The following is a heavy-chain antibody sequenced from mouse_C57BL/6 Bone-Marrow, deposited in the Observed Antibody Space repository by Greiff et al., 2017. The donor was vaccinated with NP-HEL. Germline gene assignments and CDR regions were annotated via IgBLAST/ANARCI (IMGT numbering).Heavy chain of an antibody. J-gene: IGHJ4*01. V-gene: IGHV2-5*01. CDR1: GFSLTSYG. D-gene: IGHD1-1*01. Sequence: QVQLKESGPGLVQPSQSLSITCTVSGFSLTSYGVHWVRQSPGKGLEWLGVIWRGGSTDYNAAFMSRLSITKDNSKRQVFFKMNSLQADDTAIYYCAKNYYGSSPSYAMDYWGQGTSVTVSS. CDR2: IWRGGST. CDR3: AKNYYGSSPSYAMDY.